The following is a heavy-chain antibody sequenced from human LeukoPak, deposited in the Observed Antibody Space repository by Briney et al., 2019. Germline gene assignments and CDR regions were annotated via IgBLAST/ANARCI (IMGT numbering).Heavy chain of an antibody. J-gene: IGHJ4*02. CDR2: ISAYNGNT. CDR3: ARDPPLRPLYGSGNKKLDY. D-gene: IGHD3-10*01. CDR1: GYTFTSYG. Sequence: ASVKVSCKASGYTFTSYGISWVRQAPGQGLEWMGWISAYNGNTNYAQKLQGRVTMTTDTSTSTAYMELRSLRSDDTAVYYCARDPPLRPLYGSGNKKLDYWGQGTLVTVSS. V-gene: IGHV1-18*01.